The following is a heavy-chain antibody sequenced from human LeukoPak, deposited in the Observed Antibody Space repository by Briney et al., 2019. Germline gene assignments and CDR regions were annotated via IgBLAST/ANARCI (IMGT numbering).Heavy chain of an antibody. D-gene: IGHD4-23*01. J-gene: IGHJ4*02. CDR2: ISSSGSTI. Sequence: GGSLRLSCAASGFTFSSYEMNWVRQAPGKGLEWVSYISSSGSTIYYADSVKGRFTISRDNAKNSLYLQMNSLRAEDTAVYYCARDHGGNSAGAMDYWGQGTLVTVSS. CDR3: ARDHGGNSAGAMDY. V-gene: IGHV3-48*03. CDR1: GFTFSSYE.